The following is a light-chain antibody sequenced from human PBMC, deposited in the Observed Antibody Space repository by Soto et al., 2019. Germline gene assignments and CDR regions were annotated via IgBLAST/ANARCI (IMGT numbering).Light chain of an antibody. CDR1: HDITNY. CDR2: DAP. J-gene: IGKJ4*01. CDR3: QKYENRPLT. V-gene: IGKV1-33*01. Sequence: DIQLTQSPPSLSASVGDGVTITCQASHDITNYLNWYQHKSGKSPKILIFDAPNLEAGVPSRFSGGGSGTHFNFTISSLQPEDVATYYCQKYENRPLTFGGGTKVE.